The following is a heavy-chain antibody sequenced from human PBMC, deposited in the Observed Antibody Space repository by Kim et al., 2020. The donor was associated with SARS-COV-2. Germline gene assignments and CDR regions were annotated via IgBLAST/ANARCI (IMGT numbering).Heavy chain of an antibody. Sequence: GGSLRLSCAASGFTFSSYSMNWVRQAPGKGLEWVSSISSSSSYIYYADSVKGRFTVSRDNAKNSLYLQMNSLRAEDTAVYYCACTDYGSGSYYVHWGQGARFTVSS. CDR3: ACTDYGSGSYYVH. CDR2: ISSSSSYI. J-gene: IGHJ4*02. D-gene: IGHD3-10*01. CDR1: GFTFSSYS. V-gene: IGHV3-21*04.